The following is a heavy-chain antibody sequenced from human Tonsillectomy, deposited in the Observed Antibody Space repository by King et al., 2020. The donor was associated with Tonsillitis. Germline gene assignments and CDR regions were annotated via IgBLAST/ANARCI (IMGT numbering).Heavy chain of an antibody. V-gene: IGHV1-69*01. D-gene: IGHD3-10*01. CDR1: GGTFSSYA. Sequence: VQLVQSGAEVKKPGSSVKVSCKASGGTFSSYAISWVRQALGQGLEWMGGTIPIFGTANYAQKFQGGVTITADESTSTAYMELSSLRSEDTAVYYCARDLNRGVILTLSSWGQGTLVTVSS. J-gene: IGHJ4*02. CDR3: ARDLNRGVILTLSS. CDR2: TIPIFGTA.